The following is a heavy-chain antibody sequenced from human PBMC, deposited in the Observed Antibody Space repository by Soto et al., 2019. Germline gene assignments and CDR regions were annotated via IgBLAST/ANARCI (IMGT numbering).Heavy chain of an antibody. Sequence: PGGSLRLSCAASGFTFSSYAMSWVRQAPGKGLEWVSAISGSGGSTYYADSVKGRFTISRDNSKNTLYLQMNSLRAEDTAVYYCAKPTGSGWSYYYYYGMDVWGQGTTVTVSS. J-gene: IGHJ6*02. CDR1: GFTFSSYA. CDR3: AKPTGSGWSYYYYYGMDV. CDR2: ISGSGGST. D-gene: IGHD6-19*01. V-gene: IGHV3-23*01.